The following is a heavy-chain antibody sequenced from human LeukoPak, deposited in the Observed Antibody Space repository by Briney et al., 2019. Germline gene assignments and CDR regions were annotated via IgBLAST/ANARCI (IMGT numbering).Heavy chain of an antibody. V-gene: IGHV1-69*01. D-gene: IGHD3-9*01. CDR1: GGTFSSYA. CDR3: ARVDDILTGYAAFDP. CDR2: IIPIFGTA. Sequence: VASVKVSCKASGGTFSSYAISWVRQAPGQGLEWMGGIIPIFGTANYAQKFQGRVTITADESTSTAYMELSSLRSEDTAVYYCARVDDILTGYAAFDPWGQGTLVTVSS. J-gene: IGHJ5*02.